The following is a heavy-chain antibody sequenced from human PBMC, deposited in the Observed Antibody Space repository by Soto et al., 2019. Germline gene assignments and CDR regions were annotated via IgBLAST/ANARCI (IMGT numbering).Heavy chain of an antibody. CDR3: ARLMITMVRGVTYYYYGMDV. CDR2: ISYSENT. Sequence: SETLSLPCTVSGGPPSSSTYFWGWIRPPPGKGLEWIGSISYSENTYYSPFLKSRVTMSVDMSKNQLSLKLTSVTAAATAVYYCARLMITMVRGVTYYYYGMDVGGQGTTVT. J-gene: IGHJ6*02. D-gene: IGHD3-10*01. V-gene: IGHV4-39*01. CDR1: GGPPSSSTYF.